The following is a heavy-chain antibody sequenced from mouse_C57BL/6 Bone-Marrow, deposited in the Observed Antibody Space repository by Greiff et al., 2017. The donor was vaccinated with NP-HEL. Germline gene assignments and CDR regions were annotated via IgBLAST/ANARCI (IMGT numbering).Heavy chain of an antibody. J-gene: IGHJ1*03. D-gene: IGHD2-5*01. V-gene: IGHV1-54*01. CDR2: INPGSGGT. CDR3: ARSPYSNYFYWYFDV. Sequence: VQLQQSGAELVRPGTSVKVSCKASGYAFTNYLIEWVKQRPGQGLEWIGVINPGSGGTNYNEKFKGKATLTADKSSSTAYMQLSSLTSEDSAVYFCARSPYSNYFYWYFDVWGTGTTVTVSS. CDR1: GYAFTNYL.